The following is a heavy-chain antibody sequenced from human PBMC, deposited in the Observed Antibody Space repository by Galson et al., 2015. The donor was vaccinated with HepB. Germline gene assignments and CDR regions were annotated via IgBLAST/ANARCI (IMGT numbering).Heavy chain of an antibody. D-gene: IGHD3-10*01. CDR2: IKSKTDGGTT. J-gene: IGHJ4*02. V-gene: IGHV3-15*01. Sequence: SLRLSCAASGFTFSNAWMSWVRQAPGKGLEWVGRIKSKTDGGTTDYAAPVKGRFTISRDDSKNTLYLKMNSLKTEDTAVYYCTTVCALWFGELCQDVAYYFDYWGQGTLVTVSS. CDR1: GFTFSNAW. CDR3: TTVCALWFGELCQDVAYYFDY.